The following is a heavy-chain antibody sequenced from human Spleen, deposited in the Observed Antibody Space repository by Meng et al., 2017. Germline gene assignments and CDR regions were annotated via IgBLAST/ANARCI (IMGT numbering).Heavy chain of an antibody. Sequence: HRVQSGTEVKKPGASLKVSCDASGYTLSSDGFSWVRQAPGQGLEWLGWINVYNGKTDYALKFQDRVTMTTDTFTNTAYMELRSLRSDDTAVYYCATRGNPYLNCWGQGTLVTVSS. CDR3: ATRGNPYLNC. CDR1: GYTLSSDG. J-gene: IGHJ4*02. CDR2: INVYNGKT. V-gene: IGHV1-18*01.